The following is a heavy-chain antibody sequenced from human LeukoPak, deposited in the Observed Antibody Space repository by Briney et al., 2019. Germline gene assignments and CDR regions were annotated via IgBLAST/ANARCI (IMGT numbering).Heavy chain of an antibody. CDR2: IYYSGST. CDR1: GDSISSYY. J-gene: IGHJ4*02. D-gene: IGHD5-18*01. V-gene: IGHV4-59*08. Sequence: SETLSLTCSVSGDSISSYYRSWIRQPPGKGLEWIGYIYYSGSTNYNPSLKSRVTISVDTSKNQFSLRLSSMTAADTAVYYCARASSRGYSYGQDYWGQGTLVTVSS. CDR3: ARASSRGYSYGQDY.